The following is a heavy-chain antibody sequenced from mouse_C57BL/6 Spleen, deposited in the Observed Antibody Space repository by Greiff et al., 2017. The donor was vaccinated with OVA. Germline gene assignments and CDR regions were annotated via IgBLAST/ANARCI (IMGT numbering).Heavy chain of an antibody. CDR1: GYAFSSSW. J-gene: IGHJ2*01. D-gene: IGHD2-10*01. CDR2: IYPGDGDT. V-gene: IGHV1-82*01. CDR3: ARGFATYYGPFDY. Sequence: QVQLQQSGPELVKPGASVKISCKASGYAFSSSWMNWVKQRPGKGLEWIGRIYPGDGDTNYNGKFKGKATLTADKSSSTAYMQLSSLTSEDSAVYFCARGFATYYGPFDYWGQGTTLTVSS.